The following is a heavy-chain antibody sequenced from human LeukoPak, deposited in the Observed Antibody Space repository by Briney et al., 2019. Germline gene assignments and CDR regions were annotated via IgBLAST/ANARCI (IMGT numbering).Heavy chain of an antibody. CDR2: IYSGGST. CDR3: ARARERLVIFDY. CDR1: GFTVSSNY. Sequence: PGGSLRLSCAASGFTVSSNYMSWVRQAPGKGLEWVSVIYSGGSTYYADSVKGRFTISRDNSKNTLYLQMNSLRAEDTAVYYCARARERLVIFDYWGQGTLVTVSS. J-gene: IGHJ4*02. D-gene: IGHD6-6*01. V-gene: IGHV3-53*01.